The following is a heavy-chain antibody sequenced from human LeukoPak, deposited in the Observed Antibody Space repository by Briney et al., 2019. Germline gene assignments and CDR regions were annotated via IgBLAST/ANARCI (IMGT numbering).Heavy chain of an antibody. V-gene: IGHV1-2*02. D-gene: IGHD3-10*01. CDR3: ARVEAVDDYYYYYYMDV. CDR2: INPNSGGT. CDR1: GYTFTGYY. Sequence: ASVKVSCKASGYTFTGYYMHWVRQAPGQGLEWMGWINPNSGGTNYAQKFQGRVTMTTDTPTRTAYMELKALRSDDTAVYYCARVEAVDDYYYYYYMDVWGKGTAVTVSS. J-gene: IGHJ6*03.